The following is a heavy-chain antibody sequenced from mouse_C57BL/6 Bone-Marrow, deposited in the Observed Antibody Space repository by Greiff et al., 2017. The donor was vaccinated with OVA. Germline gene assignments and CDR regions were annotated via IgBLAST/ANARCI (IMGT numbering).Heavy chain of an antibody. V-gene: IGHV1-64*01. J-gene: IGHJ1*03. CDR2: IHPNSGST. Sequence: VQGVESGAELARPGASVKLSCKASGYTFTSYWMHWVKQRPGQGLEWIGMIHPNSGSTNYNEKFKSKATLTVDKSSSTAYMQLSSLTSEDSAVYYCANYYGSSYVGYFDVWGTGTTVTVSS. D-gene: IGHD1-1*01. CDR3: ANYYGSSYVGYFDV. CDR1: GYTFTSYW.